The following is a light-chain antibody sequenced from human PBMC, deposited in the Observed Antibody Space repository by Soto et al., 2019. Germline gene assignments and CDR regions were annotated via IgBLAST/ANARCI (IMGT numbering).Light chain of an antibody. V-gene: IGKV3-11*01. CDR3: QHRNRWLRT. CDR1: QSVSNY. Sequence: EIVLTQSPATLSLSPGERATLSCRASQSVSNYLAWYQQKPGQAPRLLMYETSRRATGIPARFSGSGSGTDFTLTISSLEPEDFAVYYFQHRNRWLRTFGQGTKLEIK. CDR2: ETS. J-gene: IGKJ2*01.